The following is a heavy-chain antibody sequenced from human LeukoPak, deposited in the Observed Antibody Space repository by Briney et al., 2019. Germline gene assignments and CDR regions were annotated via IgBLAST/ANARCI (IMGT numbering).Heavy chain of an antibody. J-gene: IGHJ4*02. CDR1: GYTFTSYY. D-gene: IGHD2-15*01. Sequence: GASVKVSCKASGYTFTSYYMHWVRQAPGQGLEWMGIINPSGGSTSYAQKFQGRVTMTRDTSTSTVYMELSSLRSEDTAVYYCARDKLGVVVAGPFDYWGQGTLVTVSP. V-gene: IGHV1-46*01. CDR2: INPSGGST. CDR3: ARDKLGVVVAGPFDY.